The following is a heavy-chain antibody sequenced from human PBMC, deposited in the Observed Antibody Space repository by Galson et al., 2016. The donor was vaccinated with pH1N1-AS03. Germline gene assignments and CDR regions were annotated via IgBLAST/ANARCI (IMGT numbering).Heavy chain of an antibody. J-gene: IGHJ4*02. CDR3: ARGAPGDHLLSPLWN. V-gene: IGHV3-7*01. Sequence: RLSCAASGFTFNNAWMSWVRQAPGKGLEWVANIKQDGSEKFYVDSLKGRFTISRDNAKNSLYLQMSSLRAEDTAIYYCARGAPGDHLLSPLWNWGQGTLVTVSS. CDR2: IKQDGSEK. D-gene: IGHD2-2*01. CDR1: GFTFNNAW.